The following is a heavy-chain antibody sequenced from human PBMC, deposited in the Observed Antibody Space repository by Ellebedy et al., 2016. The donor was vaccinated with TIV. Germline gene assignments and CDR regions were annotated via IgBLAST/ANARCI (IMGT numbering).Heavy chain of an antibody. CDR2: IDYSGNT. Sequence: SETLSLTCTVSGGSISSSDYYWGWIRQPPGKGLEWMGSIDYSGNTYYNPSLKSRVTISVDTSKNQFSLNLSSVTAADTAVYFCGRVFRCLGWFDPWGQGTLVTVSS. J-gene: IGHJ5*02. CDR1: GGSISSSDYY. V-gene: IGHV4-39*07. CDR3: GRVFRCLGWFDP. D-gene: IGHD3-3*01.